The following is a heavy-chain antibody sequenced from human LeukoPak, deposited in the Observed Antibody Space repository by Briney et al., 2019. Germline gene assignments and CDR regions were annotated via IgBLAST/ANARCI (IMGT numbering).Heavy chain of an antibody. CDR2: IIPIFGTA. V-gene: IGHV1-69*01. J-gene: IGHJ6*03. CDR3: ARSGPNNYYYYYMDV. Sequence: SVKVSCKASGGTFSSYAISWVRQAPGQGLEWMGGIIPIFGTANYAQKFQGRVTITADESTSTAYMELSSLRSEDTAVYYCARSGPNNYYYYYMDVWGKGTTVTVFS. CDR1: GGTFSSYA. D-gene: IGHD3-10*01.